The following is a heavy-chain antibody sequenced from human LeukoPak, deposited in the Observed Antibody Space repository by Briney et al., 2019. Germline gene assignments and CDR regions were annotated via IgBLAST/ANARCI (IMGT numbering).Heavy chain of an antibody. D-gene: IGHD3-3*01. V-gene: IGHV3-30*18. CDR3: AKGGDDFWSGSNY. CDR2: ISYAGTNK. CDR1: GFTFSAYG. J-gene: IGHJ4*02. Sequence: GESLRLSCAASGFTFSAYGMHWVRQAPGKGLEWVAVISYAGTNKYYADSVKGRFTISRDNSKNTLYLQMNSLRAEDTAVYYCAKGGDDFWSGSNYWGQGTLVTVSS.